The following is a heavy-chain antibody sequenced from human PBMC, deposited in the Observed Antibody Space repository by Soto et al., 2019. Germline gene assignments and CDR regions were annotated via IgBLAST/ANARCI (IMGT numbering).Heavy chain of an antibody. J-gene: IGHJ6*02. V-gene: IGHV1-69*13. D-gene: IGHD1-26*01. CDR1: GGTFSSYA. CDR2: IIPIFGTA. CDR3: AKDVAACGYYESFGTGGMDV. Sequence: GASVKVSCKASGGTFSSYAISWVRQAPGQGLEWMGGIIPIFGTANYAQKFQGRVTITADESTSTAYMELSSLRSEDTAVYYCAKDVAACGYYESFGTGGMDVWGQGTTVTVSS.